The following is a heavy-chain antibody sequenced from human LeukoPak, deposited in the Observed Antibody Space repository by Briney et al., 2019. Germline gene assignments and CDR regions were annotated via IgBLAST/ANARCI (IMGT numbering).Heavy chain of an antibody. D-gene: IGHD3-22*01. CDR2: ISWNSGSI. CDR1: GFTFDDYA. CDR3: AKSNRGYYDNFDY. J-gene: IGHJ4*02. Sequence: GRSLRLSCAASGFTFDDYAMRWVRQAPGKGLEWVSGISWNSGSIGYADSVKGRFTISRDNAKNSLYLQMNSLRAEDMALYYCAKSNRGYYDNFDYWGQGTLVTVSS. V-gene: IGHV3-9*03.